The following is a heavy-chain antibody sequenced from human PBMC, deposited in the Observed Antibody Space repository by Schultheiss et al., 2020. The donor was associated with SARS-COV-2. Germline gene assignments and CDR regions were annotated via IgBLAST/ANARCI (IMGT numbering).Heavy chain of an antibody. CDR2: ISGSGGST. CDR1: GFTFSSYA. J-gene: IGHJ5*02. V-gene: IGHV3-23*01. D-gene: IGHD1-26*01. Sequence: RLSCAASGFTFSSYAMSWVRQAPGKGLEWVSAISGSGGSTYYADSVKGRFTISRDNSKNTLYLQMNSLRAEDTAVYYCARDGRGYEWELLRGWFDPWGQGTLVTVSS. CDR3: ARDGRGYEWELLRGWFDP.